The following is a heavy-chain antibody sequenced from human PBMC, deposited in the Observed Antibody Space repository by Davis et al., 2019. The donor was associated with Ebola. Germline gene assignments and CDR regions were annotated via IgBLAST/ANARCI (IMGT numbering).Heavy chain of an antibody. V-gene: IGHV3-48*02. CDR2: ISTGSHTI. D-gene: IGHD3-3*01. J-gene: IGHJ4*02. Sequence: GGSLRLSCAASGFTFSDYNMNWVRQAPGKRPEWISYISTGSHTIYYADSVRGRSTISRDNVKSSLYLQMNSLRDEDTAMYYCAKEGDRFLEGRSYVDYWGQGTLVTVSS. CDR3: AKEGDRFLEGRSYVDY. CDR1: GFTFSDYN.